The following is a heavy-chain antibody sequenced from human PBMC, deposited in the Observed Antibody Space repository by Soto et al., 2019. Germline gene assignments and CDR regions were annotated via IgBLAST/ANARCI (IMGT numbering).Heavy chain of an antibody. CDR1: GFTFSRFE. V-gene: IGHV3-48*03. CDR3: TSAAWFPYLSFY. J-gene: IGHJ4*02. Sequence: VGSLRLSCAASGFTFSRFELHWVRQAPGKGLEWISYISSSGSTAYYASSVEGRFTISRDNANNSVYLQMDSLRAEDTALYYCTSAAWFPYLSFYWGQGALVTVSS. D-gene: IGHD3-10*01. CDR2: ISSSGSTA.